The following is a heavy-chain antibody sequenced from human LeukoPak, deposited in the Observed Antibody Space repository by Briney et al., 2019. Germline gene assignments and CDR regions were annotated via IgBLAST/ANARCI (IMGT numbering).Heavy chain of an antibody. Sequence: GGSLRLSCAASGFTFSSLGMSWVRQAPGKGLEWVSAISGSGGSTYYADSVKGRFTISRDNSKNTLYLQMNSLRAEDTAVYYCAKAYLRVQLYAFDIWGQGTMVTVSS. D-gene: IGHD6-13*01. J-gene: IGHJ3*02. CDR2: ISGSGGST. CDR3: AKAYLRVQLYAFDI. CDR1: GFTFSSLG. V-gene: IGHV3-23*01.